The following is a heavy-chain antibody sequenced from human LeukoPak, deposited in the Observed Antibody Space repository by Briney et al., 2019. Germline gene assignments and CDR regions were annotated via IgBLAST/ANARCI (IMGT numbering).Heavy chain of an antibody. J-gene: IGHJ3*01. CDR1: GDSFSSSNFY. CDR2: ISYSGTT. CDR3: ARSRDWSVF. Sequence: NSSETLSLTCTVSGDSFSSSNFYWGWIRQPPGKGLERIGSISYSGTTYYNPSLKRRVTISVDKFKNQFSLNLSSVTAADTAVYYCARSRDWSVFWGHGTMVTVSS. V-gene: IGHV4-39*01. D-gene: IGHD3-9*01.